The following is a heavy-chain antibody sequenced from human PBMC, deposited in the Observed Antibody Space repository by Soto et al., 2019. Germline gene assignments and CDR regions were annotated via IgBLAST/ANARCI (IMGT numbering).Heavy chain of an antibody. V-gene: IGHV1-69*06. CDR1: GGTFSSYA. CDR2: IIPIFGTA. D-gene: IGHD4-17*01. CDR3: ARDGEDYGGNFDY. Sequence: SVKVSCKASGGTFSSYAISWVRQAPGQGLEWMGGIIPIFGTANYAQKFQGRVTITADKSTSTAYMELSSLRSEDTAVYYCARDGEDYGGNFDYWGPGTLVTVSS. J-gene: IGHJ4*02.